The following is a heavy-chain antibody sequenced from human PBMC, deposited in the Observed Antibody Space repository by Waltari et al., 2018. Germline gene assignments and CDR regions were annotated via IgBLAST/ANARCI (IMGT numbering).Heavy chain of an antibody. CDR2: MNPNSGKT. V-gene: IGHV1-8*01. CDR1: GYTFTSYD. Sequence: QVQLVQSGAEVKKPGASVKVSCKASGYTFTSYDINWVRQATGQGLEWMGWMNPNSGKTGDAQKFQGRVTMTRNTSISTAYMELSSLRSEDTSVYYCARGNPTARHWFDPWGQGTLVTVSS. D-gene: IGHD4-17*01. J-gene: IGHJ5*02. CDR3: ARGNPTARHWFDP.